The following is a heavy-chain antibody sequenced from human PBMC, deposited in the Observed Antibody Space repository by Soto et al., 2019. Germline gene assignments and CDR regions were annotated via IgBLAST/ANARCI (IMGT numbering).Heavy chain of an antibody. V-gene: IGHV4-39*01. CDR2: IYYSGST. D-gene: IGHD6-13*01. Sequence: PSETLSLTCTVSGGSISSSSYYWGWIRQPPGKGLEWIGSIYYSGSTYYNPSLKSRVTISVDTSKNQFSLKLSSVSAADTAVYYCARRGYGSRWPNVYMDVWGKGTTVTVSS. J-gene: IGHJ6*03. CDR3: ARRGYGSRWPNVYMDV. CDR1: GGSISSSSYY.